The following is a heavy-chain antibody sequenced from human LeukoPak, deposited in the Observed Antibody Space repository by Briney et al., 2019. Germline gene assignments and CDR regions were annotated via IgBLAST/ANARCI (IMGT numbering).Heavy chain of an antibody. V-gene: IGHV3-30-3*01. CDR2: ISYDGSNK. CDR1: GFTFSSYA. D-gene: IGHD3-22*01. Sequence: GRSLRLSCGASGFTFSSYAMHWVRQAPGKGLEWVAVISYDGSNKYYADSVKGRFTISRDNSRNTMSLQLNSLRSEDTAIYYCARGFYSSAYWGQGTLVTVSS. J-gene: IGHJ4*02. CDR3: ARGFYSSAY.